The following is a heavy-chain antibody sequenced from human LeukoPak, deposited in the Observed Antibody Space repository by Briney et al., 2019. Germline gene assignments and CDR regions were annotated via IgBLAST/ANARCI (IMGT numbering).Heavy chain of an antibody. V-gene: IGHV3-21*01. CDR2: IAGSSGYI. CDR3: ARDRGAYCGGDCYLGFDY. J-gene: IGHJ4*01. CDR1: GFTSSSYT. D-gene: IGHD2-21*02. Sequence: GGSLRLSCAASGFTSSSYTMNWVRQAPGKGLEWASSIAGSSGYISYADSVKGRFTVSRDNAKKSLYLQMTSLTAEDTAVYYCARDRGAYCGGDCYLGFDYWGRGTLVTVSS.